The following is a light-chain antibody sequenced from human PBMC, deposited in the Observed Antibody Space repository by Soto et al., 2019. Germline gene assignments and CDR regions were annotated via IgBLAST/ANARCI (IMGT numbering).Light chain of an antibody. J-gene: IGLJ2*01. CDR3: SSSTSSSTRGVV. CDR1: SSDVGGYNY. CDR2: GVT. V-gene: IGLV2-14*01. Sequence: QSALTQPASVSASPGQSITISCTGTSSDVGGYNYVSWYQQHPAKPPKLMIYGVTNRPSGVSNRFSGAKSGNTSSLTISGLQADEEADYYCSSSTSSSTRGVVFGGGTKLTVL.